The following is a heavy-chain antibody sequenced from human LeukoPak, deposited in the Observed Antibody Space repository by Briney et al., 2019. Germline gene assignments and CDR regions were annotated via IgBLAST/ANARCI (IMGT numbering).Heavy chain of an antibody. Sequence: GASVKVSCTASGYTFTSYGISWVRQAPGQGLEWMGWISAYNGNTNYAQKLQGRVTMTTDTSTSTAYMELRSLRSDDTAVYYCARDYDFWSGYFPFDYWGQGTLVTVSS. CDR2: ISAYNGNT. D-gene: IGHD3-3*01. V-gene: IGHV1-18*01. J-gene: IGHJ4*02. CDR1: GYTFTSYG. CDR3: ARDYDFWSGYFPFDY.